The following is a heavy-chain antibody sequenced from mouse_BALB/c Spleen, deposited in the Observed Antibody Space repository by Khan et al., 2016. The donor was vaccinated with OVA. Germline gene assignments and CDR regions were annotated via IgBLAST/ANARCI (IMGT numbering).Heavy chain of an antibody. Sequence: EVQLVESGGGLVKPGGSLKLSCAASGFTFSTYAMSWVRQTPEKRLAWVATISSDGDYTYYPDTVTGRFTLSRDNAKNTLYLQMSSRRSEDTAMYYCARSPYGNFAYWGQGTLVTVSA. V-gene: IGHV5-9-3*01. CDR2: ISSDGDYT. D-gene: IGHD2-1*01. CDR1: GFTFSTYA. J-gene: IGHJ3*01. CDR3: ARSPYGNFAY.